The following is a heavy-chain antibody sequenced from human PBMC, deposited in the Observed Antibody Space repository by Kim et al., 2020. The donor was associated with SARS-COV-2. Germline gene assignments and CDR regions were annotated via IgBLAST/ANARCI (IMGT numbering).Heavy chain of an antibody. CDR3: ATDLPTGYGSSAY. D-gene: IGHD5-12*01. J-gene: IGHJ4*02. Sequence: YAQEFQGRLTITRDTSTSTVYLELSSLGSEDTAVYYCATDLPTGYGSSAYWGQGTLVTVSS. V-gene: IGHV1-46*01.